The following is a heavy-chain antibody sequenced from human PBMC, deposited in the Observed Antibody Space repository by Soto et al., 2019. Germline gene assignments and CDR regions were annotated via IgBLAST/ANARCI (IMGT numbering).Heavy chain of an antibody. CDR2: INTSGGRT. J-gene: IGHJ4*02. CDR1: GYTFTSYY. Sequence: QVQLVQSGAEVKKPGASVKVSCKASGYTFTSYYMHWVRQAPGQGLELMGIINTSGGRTSYAQKFQRRVTMTRDTSTSTVCMELSRLRSEDTAVYYCARVSSWSCVDYWGQGTLVTVSS. CDR3: ARVSSWSCVDY. D-gene: IGHD6-13*01. V-gene: IGHV1-46*01.